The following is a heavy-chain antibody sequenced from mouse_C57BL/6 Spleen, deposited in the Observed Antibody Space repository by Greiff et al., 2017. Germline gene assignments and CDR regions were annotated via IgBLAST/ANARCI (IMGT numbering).Heavy chain of an antibody. D-gene: IGHD2-5*01. V-gene: IGHV1-85*01. CDR3: ARSAYYSNLWYFDV. CDR1: GYTFTSYD. Sequence: QVQLKESGPELVKPGASVKLSCKASGYTFTSYDINWVKQRPGQGLEWIGWIYPRDGSTKYNEKFKGKATLTVDTSSSTAYMELHSLTSEDSAVYVCARSAYYSNLWYFDVWGTGTTVTVSS. J-gene: IGHJ1*03. CDR2: IYPRDGST.